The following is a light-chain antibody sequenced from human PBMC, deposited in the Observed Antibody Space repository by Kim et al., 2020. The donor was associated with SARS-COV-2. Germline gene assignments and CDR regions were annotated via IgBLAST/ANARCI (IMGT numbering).Light chain of an antibody. CDR1: KLGDKY. Sequence: SYELTQPPSVSVSPGQTASITCSGDKLGDKYACWYQQKPGQSPVLVIYQDSKRPSGIPERFSGSNSGNIATLTISGTQAMDEADYYCQAWDSSTLYVFGTGTKVTVL. J-gene: IGLJ1*01. CDR2: QDS. V-gene: IGLV3-1*01. CDR3: QAWDSSTLYV.